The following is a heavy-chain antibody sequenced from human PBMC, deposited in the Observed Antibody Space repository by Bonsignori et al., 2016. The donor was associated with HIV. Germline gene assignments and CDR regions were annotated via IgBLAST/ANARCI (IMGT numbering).Heavy chain of an antibody. CDR3: AKCPELTGAVILSWYFDL. V-gene: IGHV3-23*01. D-gene: IGHD7-27*01. Sequence: WIRQPPGKGLEWVSTISGSGGSTYYADSVKGRFTISRDNSKNTLYLQMNSLRAEDTAVYYCAKCPELTGAVILSWYFDLWGRGTLVTVSS. J-gene: IGHJ2*01. CDR2: ISGSGGST.